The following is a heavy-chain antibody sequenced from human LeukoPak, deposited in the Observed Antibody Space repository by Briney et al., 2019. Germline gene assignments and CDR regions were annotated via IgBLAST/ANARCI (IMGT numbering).Heavy chain of an antibody. J-gene: IGHJ5*02. CDR3: ARGPGRDRVPNWLDP. CDR1: GYTFTGYY. D-gene: IGHD1-1*01. CDR2: INPNSGGT. Sequence: ASVKVSCKASGYTFTGYYMHWVRQAPGQGLEWMGWINPNSGGTNYAQKFQGRVTMTRDTSISTAYMELSRLTSDDTAVYYCARGPGRDRVPNWLDPWGQGTLVTVSS. V-gene: IGHV1-2*02.